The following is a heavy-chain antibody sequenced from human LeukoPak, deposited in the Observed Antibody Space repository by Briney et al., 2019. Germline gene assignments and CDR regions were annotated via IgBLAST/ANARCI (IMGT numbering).Heavy chain of an antibody. D-gene: IGHD3-9*01. Sequence: GGSLRLSCAASGFTFSSYAMSWVRQAPGKGLEWVSAISGSGGSTYYADSVRGRFTISRDNSKNTLYLQMNSLRAEDAAVYYCARDRLSYYDILTGHKGIDYWGQGTLVTVSS. CDR3: ARDRLSYYDILTGHKGIDY. CDR2: ISGSGGST. CDR1: GFTFSSYA. V-gene: IGHV3-23*01. J-gene: IGHJ4*02.